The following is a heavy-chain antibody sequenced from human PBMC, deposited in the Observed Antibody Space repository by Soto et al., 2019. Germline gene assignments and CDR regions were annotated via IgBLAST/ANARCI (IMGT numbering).Heavy chain of an antibody. V-gene: IGHV6-1*01. D-gene: IGHD6-19*01. J-gene: IGHJ3*02. CDR3: SREVAGTCAFDI. CDR1: GDSVSRNSAA. Sequence: PSQTLSLTCAISGDSVSRNSAAWNWIRQSPSRGLEWLGRTYYRSTWLNDYALSVKGRITINPDTSRNQFFLHLNSVTPEDAAVYYCSREVAGTCAFDIWGQGTVVTVSS. CDR2: TYYRSTWLN.